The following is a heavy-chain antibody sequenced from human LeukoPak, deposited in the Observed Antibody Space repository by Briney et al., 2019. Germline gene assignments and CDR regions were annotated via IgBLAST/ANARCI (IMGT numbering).Heavy chain of an antibody. V-gene: IGHV3-48*04. Sequence: TGGSLRLSCAASGFIFSSYSMNWVRQAPGKGLEWVSYISSSSNPRFYADSVRGRFTISRDNAKNSLSLEMNSLRAEDSAVYYCARSGYCTGTSCLNGRGAFDLWGQGTMVTVSS. J-gene: IGHJ3*01. D-gene: IGHD2-2*01. CDR3: ARSGYCTGTSCLNGRGAFDL. CDR1: GFIFSSYS. CDR2: ISSSSNPR.